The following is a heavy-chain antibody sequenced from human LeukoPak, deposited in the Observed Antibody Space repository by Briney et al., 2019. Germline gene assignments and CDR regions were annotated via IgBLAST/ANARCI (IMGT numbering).Heavy chain of an antibody. V-gene: IGHV3-23*01. Sequence: EESLRLPCAASGFTFCTCSMTWVRQGPGKGLQGVSSIYPNGGSTFYADSVKGRFTISRDNSKNTLYLQMSSLRTEDTAIYYCTKDVVPDSGWDLDYWGQGTLVTVSS. CDR3: TKDVVPDSGWDLDY. D-gene: IGHD6-19*01. J-gene: IGHJ4*02. CDR2: IYPNGGST. CDR1: GFTFCTCS.